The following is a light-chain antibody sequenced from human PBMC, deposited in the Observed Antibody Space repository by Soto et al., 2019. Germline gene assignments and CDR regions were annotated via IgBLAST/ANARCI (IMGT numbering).Light chain of an antibody. CDR3: MQGTHWPIT. V-gene: IGKV2-30*02. Sequence: DVVMTQSPPSLPVTLGQPASISCRSNQSLVHSDGIAYFSWFQQRPGRSPRRLIYKVSNRDSGVPARFSGSGSGTDFALKISRVEAEDVGVYYCMQGTHWPITFGQGTDWIL. J-gene: IGKJ5*01. CDR2: KVS. CDR1: QSLVHSDGIAY.